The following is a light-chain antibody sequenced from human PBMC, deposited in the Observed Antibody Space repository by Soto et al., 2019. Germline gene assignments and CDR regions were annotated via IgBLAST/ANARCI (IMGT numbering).Light chain of an antibody. CDR3: QQFSNYPHA. CDR2: DAS. V-gene: IGKV1D-13*01. J-gene: IGKJ5*01. CDR1: QSIHTS. Sequence: AIQLTQSPASLSSSVGDRVIITCRASQSIHTSLAWYQQKPGNAPMLLIYDASTGEAGVPSRFSGSGSGTDFTLTISSLQPEDFATYYCQQFSNYPHAFGQGTRLEIK.